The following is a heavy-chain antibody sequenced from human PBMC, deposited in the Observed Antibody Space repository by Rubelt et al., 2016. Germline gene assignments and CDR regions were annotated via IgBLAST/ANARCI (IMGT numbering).Heavy chain of an antibody. CDR2: FDPEDGET. J-gene: IGHJ4*02. Sequence: QVQLVQSGAEVKKPGASVKVSCKVSGYTLTELSMHWVRQAPGKGLEWMGGFDPEDGETIYAKKFQGRVTMTEETSTDTAYMELSSLRAEDTAVYYCATGIVVVPAHVPSRDYWGQGTLVTVSS. CDR3: ATGIVVVPAHVPSRDY. V-gene: IGHV1-24*01. D-gene: IGHD2-2*01. CDR1: GYTLTELS.